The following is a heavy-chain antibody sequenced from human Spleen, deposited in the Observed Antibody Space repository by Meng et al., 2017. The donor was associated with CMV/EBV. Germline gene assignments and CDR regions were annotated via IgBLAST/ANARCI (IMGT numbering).Heavy chain of an antibody. V-gene: IGHV3-23*01. CDR1: FNFSSYA. CDR2: ISGSGGNT. J-gene: IGHJ4*02. D-gene: IGHD3-3*01. CDR3: AKHRHSDFWSGYPGSDY. Sequence: FNFSSYAMNWVRQAPGKGLEWVSGISGSGGNTYYADSVKGRFTISRDNSKNTLYLQMNSLRAEDTAVYYCAKHRHSDFWSGYPGSDYWGQGTLVTVSS.